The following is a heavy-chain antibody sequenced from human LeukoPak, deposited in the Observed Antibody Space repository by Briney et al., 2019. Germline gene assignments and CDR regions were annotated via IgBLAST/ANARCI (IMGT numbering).Heavy chain of an antibody. CDR2: IYYSGSI. Sequence: SETLSLTCTVSGASISSYYWSWIRQPPGKGLEWIGDIYYSGSIKYNPSLKSRVTMSVDTSKNQFSLKLSSVTAAGTAIYYCARENPSGYYNRPIDYWGQGTLVTVSS. J-gene: IGHJ4*02. CDR1: GASISSYY. CDR3: ARENPSGYYNRPIDY. D-gene: IGHD3-22*01. V-gene: IGHV4-59*01.